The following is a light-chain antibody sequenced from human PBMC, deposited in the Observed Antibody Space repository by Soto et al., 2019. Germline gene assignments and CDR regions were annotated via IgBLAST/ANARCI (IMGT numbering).Light chain of an antibody. CDR2: DVS. J-gene: IGLJ2*01. Sequence: QSVLTQPPSASGSPGQSVTISCTGTSSDVGGYNYVSWYQQHPGKAPKLLIHDVSKRPSGVPDRFSGSKSGNAASLTVSGLQAEDEADYYCGSYAGSKGVVFDGGTKLTVL. CDR1: SSDVGGYNY. CDR3: GSYAGSKGVV. V-gene: IGLV2-8*01.